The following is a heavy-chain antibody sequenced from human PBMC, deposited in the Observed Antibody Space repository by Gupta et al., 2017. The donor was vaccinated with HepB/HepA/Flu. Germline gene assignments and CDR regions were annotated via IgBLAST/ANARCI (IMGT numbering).Heavy chain of an antibody. CDR1: GYTFTSYA. CDR3: ARAQMGYYFDY. J-gene: IGHJ4*02. CDR2: INAGNGNT. Sequence: QVQLVQPGAEVKKPGASVQVSCKASGYTFTSYAMHWVRQAPGQRLEWMGWINAGNGNTKYSQKFQGRVTITRDTSASTAYMELSSLRSEDTAVYYCARAQMGYYFDYWGQGTLVTVSS. V-gene: IGHV1-3*01. D-gene: IGHD2-8*01.